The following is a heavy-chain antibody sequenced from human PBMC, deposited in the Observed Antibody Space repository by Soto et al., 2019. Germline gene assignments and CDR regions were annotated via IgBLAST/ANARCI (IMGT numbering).Heavy chain of an antibody. J-gene: IGHJ6*02. D-gene: IGHD3-16*01. CDR1: GYTFSDFG. Sequence: QAHLEQCGAALKRPGASVKVSCKASGYTFSDFGINWLRQASGQGPGWMGWLNAKSGDTFFPQRFQGKFNMTWDTSLSTAYMEVGSLTSDDTAIYYCARGNPFNYAGFDVWGQGTTVAVAS. CDR2: LNAKSGDT. CDR3: ARGNPFNYAGFDV. V-gene: IGHV1-8*01.